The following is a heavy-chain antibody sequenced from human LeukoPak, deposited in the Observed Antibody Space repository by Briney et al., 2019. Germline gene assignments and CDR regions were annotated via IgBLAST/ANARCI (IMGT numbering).Heavy chain of an antibody. Sequence: SVKVSCKASGGTFSSYAISWVRQAPGQGLEWMGGIIPIFGTANYAQKFQGRVTITADESTSTAYMELSSLRSEDTAVYYCARTLPSYRIPKGFDYWGQGALVTVSS. CDR2: IIPIFGTA. CDR3: ARTLPSYRIPKGFDY. CDR1: GGTFSSYA. D-gene: IGHD3-16*02. V-gene: IGHV1-69*13. J-gene: IGHJ4*02.